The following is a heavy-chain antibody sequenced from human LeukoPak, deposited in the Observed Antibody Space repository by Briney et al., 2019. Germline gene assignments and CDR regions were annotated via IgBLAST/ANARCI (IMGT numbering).Heavy chain of an antibody. V-gene: IGHV3-48*02. CDR2: ISSSSSTI. D-gene: IGHD4-17*01. J-gene: IGHJ4*02. CDR1: GFTFSTYS. CDR3: ARGLLGAVTTFDY. Sequence: GGSLRLSCAASGFTFSTYSMNWVRQAPGKGLEWVSYISSSSSTIYYADSVKGRFTISRDNAQNSLYLQMNSLTNEDTAVYYCARGLLGAVTTFDYWGQGTVVTVSS.